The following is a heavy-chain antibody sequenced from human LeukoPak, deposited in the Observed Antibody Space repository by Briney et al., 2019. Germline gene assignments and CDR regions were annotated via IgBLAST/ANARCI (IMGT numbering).Heavy chain of an antibody. Sequence: SETLSLTCTVSGGSISSYYWSWIRQPPGKGLEWIGYIYYSGSTNYNPSLKSRVTISVDTSKNQFSLKLSSVTAADTAVYYCARVLYCGGDCCGSWFNYFDYWGQGTLVTVSS. J-gene: IGHJ4*02. CDR2: IYYSGST. D-gene: IGHD2-21*02. V-gene: IGHV4-59*01. CDR1: GGSISSYY. CDR3: ARVLYCGGDCCGSWFNYFDY.